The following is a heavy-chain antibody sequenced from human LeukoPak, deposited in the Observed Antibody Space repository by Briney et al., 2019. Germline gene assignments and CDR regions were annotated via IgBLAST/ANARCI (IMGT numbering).Heavy chain of an antibody. CDR1: GFTFSSYW. V-gene: IGHV3-7*03. J-gene: IGHJ4*02. D-gene: IGHD3-22*01. Sequence: GGSLRLSCAASGFTFSSYWMSWVRQAPGKGLEWVANIKQDGSEKYYVDSVKGRFTIPRDNAKNSLYLQMNSLRAEDTAVYYCARVTTYYYDSSGYYPPYFDYWGQGTLVTVSS. CDR3: ARVTTYYYDSSGYYPPYFDY. CDR2: IKQDGSEK.